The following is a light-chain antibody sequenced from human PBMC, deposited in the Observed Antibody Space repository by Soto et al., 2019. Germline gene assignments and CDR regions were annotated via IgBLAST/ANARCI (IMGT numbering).Light chain of an antibody. Sequence: EIVLTQSPATLSLSPGERATLSCRASQSVSSYLAWYQQKPGQAPRLLIYDASNRATGIPARFSGSGSGTDFTLTISSLEPEDFVTYYCQQSYAIPRTFGQGTEVDLK. J-gene: IGKJ1*01. CDR2: DAS. V-gene: IGKV3-11*01. CDR1: QSVSSY. CDR3: QQSYAIPRT.